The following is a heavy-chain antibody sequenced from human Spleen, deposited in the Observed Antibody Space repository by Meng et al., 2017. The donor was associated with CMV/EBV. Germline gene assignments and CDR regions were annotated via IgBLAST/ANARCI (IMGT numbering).Heavy chain of an antibody. CDR3: ARVGPIVVVPALDAFDI. CDR2: IFYSGST. CDR1: GGSISDYY. J-gene: IGHJ3*02. D-gene: IGHD2-2*01. Sequence: GSLRLSCTVSGGSISDYYWSWIRQPPGKGLEWIGYIFYSGSTNYNPSLKSRVTMSVDTSKNQFSLKLSSVTAADTAVYYCARVGPIVVVPALDAFDIWGQGTMVTVSS. V-gene: IGHV4-59*01.